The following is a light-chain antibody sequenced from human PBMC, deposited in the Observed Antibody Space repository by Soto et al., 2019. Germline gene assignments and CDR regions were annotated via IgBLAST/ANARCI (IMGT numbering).Light chain of an antibody. CDR2: AAS. Sequence: DIQMTQSPSSLSASVGDIVTITCLASQSISTYLNWYQQKAGLAPKLLIYAASSLQSGVPSRFSGSGSGTDFTLTISSLQPEDFATYYCQQTYSTPPTFGQGTKVDI. CDR3: QQTYSTPPT. V-gene: IGKV1-39*01. J-gene: IGKJ1*01. CDR1: QSISTY.